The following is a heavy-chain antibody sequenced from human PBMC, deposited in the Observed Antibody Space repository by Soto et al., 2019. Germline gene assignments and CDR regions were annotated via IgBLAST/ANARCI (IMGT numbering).Heavy chain of an antibody. Sequence: RASVKVSCKASGYTFTGYYMHWVRQAPGQGLEWMGWINPNSGGTNYAQKFQGRVTMTRDTSISTAYMELSRLRSDDTAVYYCARDRRFLEWFFDYWGQGTLVTVSS. D-gene: IGHD3-3*01. CDR3: ARDRRFLEWFFDY. V-gene: IGHV1-2*02. CDR2: INPNSGGT. CDR1: GYTFTGYY. J-gene: IGHJ4*02.